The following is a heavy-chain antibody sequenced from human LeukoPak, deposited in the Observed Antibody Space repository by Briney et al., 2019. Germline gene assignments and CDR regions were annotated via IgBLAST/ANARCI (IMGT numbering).Heavy chain of an antibody. D-gene: IGHD6-19*01. CDR3: ARDAIAVAGKRPIDY. J-gene: IGHJ4*02. CDR2: INHSGST. CDR1: GGSFSGYY. V-gene: IGHV4-34*01. Sequence: SETLSLTCAVYGGSFSGYYWSWIRQPPGKGLEWIGEINHSGSTNYNPSLKSRVTISVDTSKNQFSLKLSSVTAADTAVYYCARDAIAVAGKRPIDYWGQGTLVTVSS.